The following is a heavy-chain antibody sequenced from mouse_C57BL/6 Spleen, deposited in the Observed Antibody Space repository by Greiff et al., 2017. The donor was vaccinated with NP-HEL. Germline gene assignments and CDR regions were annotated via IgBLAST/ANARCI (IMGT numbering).Heavy chain of an antibody. CDR2: ISSGGSYT. J-gene: IGHJ2*01. V-gene: IGHV5-6*01. D-gene: IGHD2-4*01. CDR1: GFTFSSYG. Sequence: EVKLQESGGDLVKPGGSLKLSCAASGFTFSSYGMSWVRQTPDKRLEWVATISSGGSYTYYPDSVKGRFTISRDNAKNTLYLQMSSLKSEDTAMYYCARHGYYDYDDGYYFDYWGQGTTLTVSS. CDR3: ARHGYYDYDDGYYFDY.